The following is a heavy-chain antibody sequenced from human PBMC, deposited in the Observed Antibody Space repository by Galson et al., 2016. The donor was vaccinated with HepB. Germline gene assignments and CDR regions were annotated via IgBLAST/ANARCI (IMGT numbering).Heavy chain of an antibody. Sequence: SLRLSCAASGFSISGRHMTWVRQAPGKGLEWVANINEDGSQQYYVDSVRGRFTISRDNAKNSLYLQMNSLRFEDSGVYYCARGGGMDVWGQGTTATVSS. CDR3: ARGGGMDV. D-gene: IGHD3-16*01. CDR1: GFSISGRH. J-gene: IGHJ6*02. V-gene: IGHV3-7*03. CDR2: INEDGSQQ.